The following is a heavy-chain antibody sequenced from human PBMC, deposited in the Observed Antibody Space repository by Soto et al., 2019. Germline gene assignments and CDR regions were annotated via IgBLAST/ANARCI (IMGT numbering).Heavy chain of an antibody. CDR2: INHSGST. CDR3: ARDDSAAGYYFDF. V-gene: IGHV4-34*01. Sequence: PSETLSLTCAVYGGSFSGYYWSWIRQPPGKGLEWIGEINHSGSTNYNPSLKSRVTISVDTSKNQFSLKLSSVTAADTAVYYCARDDSAAGYYFDFWGQGTLVTVSS. D-gene: IGHD6-13*01. J-gene: IGHJ4*02. CDR1: GGSFSGYY.